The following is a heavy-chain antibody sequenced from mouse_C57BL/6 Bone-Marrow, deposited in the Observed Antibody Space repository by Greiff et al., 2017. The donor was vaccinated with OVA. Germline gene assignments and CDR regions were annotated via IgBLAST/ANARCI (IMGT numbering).Heavy chain of an antibody. CDR3: ARHEEASYDNPYFDY. V-gene: IGHV1-62-2*01. CDR2: FYPGSGSI. Sequence: QVQLQQSGAELVKPGASVKLSCKASGYTFTEYTIHWVKQRPGQGLGWIGWFYPGSGSIKYNEKFKDKATLTADKSSSTVYMGLSRLTSEDSAVYFCARHEEASYDNPYFDYWGQGTTLTVSS. J-gene: IGHJ2*01. D-gene: IGHD2-1*01. CDR1: GYTFTEYT.